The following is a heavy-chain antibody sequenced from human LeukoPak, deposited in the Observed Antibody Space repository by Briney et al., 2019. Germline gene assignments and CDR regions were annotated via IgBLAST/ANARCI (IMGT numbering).Heavy chain of an antibody. V-gene: IGHV1-8*03. CDR2: MNPNSGNT. CDR3: ARGFSWVQLQDY. D-gene: IGHD6-13*01. CDR1: GYTLTSYD. J-gene: IGHJ4*02. Sequence: RASVKVSCKASGYTLTSYDINWVRQATGQGLEWMGWMNPNSGNTGYAQKFQGRVTITRNTSISTAYMELSSLRSEDTAVYYCARGFSWVQLQDYWGQGTLVTVSS.